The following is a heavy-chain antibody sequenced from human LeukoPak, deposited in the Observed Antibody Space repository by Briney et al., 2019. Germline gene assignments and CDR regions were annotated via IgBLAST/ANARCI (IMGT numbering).Heavy chain of an antibody. J-gene: IGHJ4*02. V-gene: IGHV1-8*01. Sequence: ASVKVSCKASGYTFTTYDINWVRQATGQGLEWMGWMNHNSGNTGSAQKFQGRVTMTRNTSVSTAYMELSSLRSEDTAVYYCARGLRKDTAMVIRAFGYWGQGTLVTVSS. D-gene: IGHD5-18*01. CDR1: GYTFTTYD. CDR2: MNHNSGNT. CDR3: ARGLRKDTAMVIRAFGY.